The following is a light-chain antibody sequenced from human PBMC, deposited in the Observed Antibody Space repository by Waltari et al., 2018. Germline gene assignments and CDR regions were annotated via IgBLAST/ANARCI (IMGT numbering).Light chain of an antibody. CDR2: WAS. Sequence: DIVMTQSPDSLAVSRGESATINCKSNQSLLYSSNNKNYLAWYQQKSGQPPKLLTDWASTREYGVPDRFSASGSGTDFTLTISSLQAEDVAVYYCQQYYTSPYTFGQGTKLEIK. J-gene: IGKJ2*01. CDR3: QQYYTSPYT. CDR1: QSLLYSSNNKNY. V-gene: IGKV4-1*01.